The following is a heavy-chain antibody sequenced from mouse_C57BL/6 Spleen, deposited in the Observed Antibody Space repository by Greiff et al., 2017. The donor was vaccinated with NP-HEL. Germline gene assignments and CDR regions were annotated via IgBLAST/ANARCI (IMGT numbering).Heavy chain of an antibody. CDR2: IHPNSGST. CDR3: ARSLYYYGSSVWYFDV. Sequence: VQLQQPGAELVKPGASVKLSCKASGYTFTSYWMHWVKQRPGQGLEWIGMIHPNSGSTNYNEKFKSKATLTVDKSSSTAYMQLSSLTSEDSAVYYCARSLYYYGSSVWYFDVWGTGTTVTVSS. CDR1: GYTFTSYW. V-gene: IGHV1-64*01. J-gene: IGHJ1*03. D-gene: IGHD1-1*01.